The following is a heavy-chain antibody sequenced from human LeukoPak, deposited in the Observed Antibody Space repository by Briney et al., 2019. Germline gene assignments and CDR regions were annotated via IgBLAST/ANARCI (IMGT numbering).Heavy chain of an antibody. D-gene: IGHD3-22*01. J-gene: IGHJ6*02. CDR1: GYTFTGYY. CDR2: INPNSGGT. Sequence: ASVKVSCKASGYTFTGYYMHWVRQAPGQGLEWMGWINPNSGGTNYAQKFQGRVTMTRDTSISTAYMELSRLRSDGTAVYYCAREAYYYDSSGYWDYYYGMDVWGQGTTVTVSS. V-gene: IGHV1-2*02. CDR3: AREAYYYDSSGYWDYYYGMDV.